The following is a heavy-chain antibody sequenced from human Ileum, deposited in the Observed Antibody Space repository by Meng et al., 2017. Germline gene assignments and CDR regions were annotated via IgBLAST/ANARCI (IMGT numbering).Heavy chain of an antibody. Sequence: VLLVGSVGALFRPGGSLNIAVAVSGSTFSDYWMHWVRQTPGKGLVWVSRINGDGSTTTYADPVKGRFTISRDNAESTLYLQMNSLRVDDTAVYYCTRAGSFRHDYWGQGALVTVSS. CDR2: INGDGSTT. V-gene: IGHV3-74*01. CDR3: TRAGSFRHDY. J-gene: IGHJ4*02. CDR1: GSTFSDYW. D-gene: IGHD2-15*01.